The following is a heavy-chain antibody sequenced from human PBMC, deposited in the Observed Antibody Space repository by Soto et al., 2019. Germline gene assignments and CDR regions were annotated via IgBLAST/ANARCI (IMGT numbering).Heavy chain of an antibody. J-gene: IGHJ4*02. V-gene: IGHV3-48*03. Sequence: PXGFLRLSGAASGFTFGSYDMNWVRQAPGKGLEWVSYISSGGGTTYYADSVKGRFTISRDNAKNSLYLQMNSLRGEDTAIYYCASEYGSGFTVYWGQGTLVTVSS. CDR2: ISSGGGTT. CDR3: ASEYGSGFTVY. D-gene: IGHD3-10*01. CDR1: GFTFGSYD.